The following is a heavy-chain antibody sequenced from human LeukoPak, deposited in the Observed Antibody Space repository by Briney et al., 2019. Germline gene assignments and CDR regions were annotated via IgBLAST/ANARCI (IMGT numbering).Heavy chain of an antibody. V-gene: IGHV3-21*01. J-gene: IGHJ4*02. CDR3: ARDYVGVGATVGY. CDR1: GFTFSSYA. CDR2: ISSSSSYI. Sequence: KAGGSLRLSCAASGFTFSSYAMNWVRQAPGKGLEWVSSISSSSSYIYYADSVKGRFTISRDNAKNSLYLQMNSLRAEDTAVYYCARDYVGVGATVGYWGQGTLVTVSS. D-gene: IGHD1-26*01.